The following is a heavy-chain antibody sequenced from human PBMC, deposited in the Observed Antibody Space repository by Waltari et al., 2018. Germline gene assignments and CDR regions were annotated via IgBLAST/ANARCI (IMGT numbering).Heavy chain of an antibody. D-gene: IGHD3-3*01. CDR1: GFTFSSYA. V-gene: IGHV3-23*04. Sequence: EVQLVESGGGLVQPGGSLRLSCAASGFTFSSYAMSWVRQAPGKGLEWVSAISGSGGSTYYADSGKGRFTISRDNSKNTLYLQMNSLRAEDTAVYYCAKASRRRITIFGVVTAFDYWGQGTLVTVSS. CDR3: AKASRRRITIFGVVTAFDY. CDR2: ISGSGGST. J-gene: IGHJ4*02.